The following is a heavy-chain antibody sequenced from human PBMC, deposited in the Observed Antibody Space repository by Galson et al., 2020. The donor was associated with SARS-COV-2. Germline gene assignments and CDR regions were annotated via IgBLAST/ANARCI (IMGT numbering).Heavy chain of an antibody. J-gene: IGHJ6*03. CDR3: ARDGSYPYYYYYMDV. CDR2: IYYSGST. Sequence: ETLSLTCTVSGGSISSHYWSWIRQPPGKGLEWIGYIYYSGSTNYNPSLKSRVTISVDTSKNQFSLKLSSVTAADTAVYYCARDGSYPYYYYYMDVWGKGTTVTVSS. D-gene: IGHD1-26*01. V-gene: IGHV4-59*11. CDR1: GGSISSHY.